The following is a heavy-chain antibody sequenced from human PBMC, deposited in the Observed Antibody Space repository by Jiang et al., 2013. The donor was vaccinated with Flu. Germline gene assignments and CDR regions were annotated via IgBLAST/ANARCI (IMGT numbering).Heavy chain of an antibody. CDR2: RSKGDSKGDST. CDR1: GFTFRNYA. Sequence: VQLLESGGASIQPGGSLRISCATSGFTFRNYALHWVRQAPGKGLEWVAGAARARSKGDSKGDSTSYADAVKGRFTISRDNFRNTLSLQMSSLRAEDTAIYYCTKVSRSTYIYDSLFWGHGTLVTVSS. CDR3: TKVSRSTYIYDSLF. J-gene: IGHJ4*01. D-gene: IGHD3-9*01. V-gene: IGHV3-23*01.